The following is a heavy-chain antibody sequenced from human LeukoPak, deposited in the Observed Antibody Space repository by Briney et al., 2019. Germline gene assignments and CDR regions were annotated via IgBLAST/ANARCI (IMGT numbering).Heavy chain of an antibody. V-gene: IGHV3-30*18. CDR3: AKCLEFDWLPIDY. D-gene: IGHD3-9*01. Sequence: GGSLRLSCIASGFIFSKYGMHWVRQAPGKGLEWVAVISYDGSNKDYADAVKGRFAISRDNSKNTLYLQMNSLRAEDTAVYYCAKCLEFDWLPIDYWGQGTLVTVSS. CDR2: ISYDGSNK. J-gene: IGHJ4*02. CDR1: GFIFSKYG.